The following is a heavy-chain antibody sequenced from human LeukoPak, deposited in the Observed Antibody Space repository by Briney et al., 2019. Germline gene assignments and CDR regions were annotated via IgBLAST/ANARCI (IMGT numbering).Heavy chain of an antibody. D-gene: IGHD5-12*01. CDR1: GGSLSSYY. Sequence: SETLSLTCTVSGGSLSSYYWSWIRQPPGKGLEWIGYIYYTGSTNYNPSLKSRLTISVDTSKNQFSLNLNSVTAADAAVYYCARRPGATAFDYWGQGTLVTVSS. V-gene: IGHV4-59*08. J-gene: IGHJ4*02. CDR3: ARRPGATAFDY. CDR2: IYYTGST.